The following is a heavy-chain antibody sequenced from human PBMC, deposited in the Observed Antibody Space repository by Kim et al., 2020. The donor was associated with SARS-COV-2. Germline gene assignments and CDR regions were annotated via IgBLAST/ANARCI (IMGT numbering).Heavy chain of an antibody. CDR2: ISSSGSTI. CDR3: AREPYDILTGYYNPGAFDI. CDR1: GFTFSSYE. J-gene: IGHJ3*02. V-gene: IGHV3-48*03. D-gene: IGHD3-9*01. Sequence: GGSLRLSCAASGFTFSSYEMNWVRQAPGKGLEWVSYISSSGSTIYYADSVKGRFTISRDNAKNSLYLQMNSLRAEDTAVYYCAREPYDILTGYYNPGAFDIRGQGTMVTVSS.